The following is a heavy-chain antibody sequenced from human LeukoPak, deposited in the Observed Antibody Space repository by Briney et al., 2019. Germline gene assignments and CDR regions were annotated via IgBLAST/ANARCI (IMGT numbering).Heavy chain of an antibody. V-gene: IGHV4-34*01. J-gene: IGHJ4*02. CDR1: GGSFNSYY. Sequence: KSSETLSLTCAVYGGSFNSYYWSWIRQSPGTGLEWIGEINHSGSTNYNPSLESRVTMSVDTSKNQFSLKLSSVTAADTAVYYCARGPPPDFDCWGQGTLVTVSS. CDR2: INHSGST. CDR3: ARGPPPDFDC.